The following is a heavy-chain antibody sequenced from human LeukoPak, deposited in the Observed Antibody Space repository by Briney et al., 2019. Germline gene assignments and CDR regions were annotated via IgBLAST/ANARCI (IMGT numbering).Heavy chain of an antibody. J-gene: IGHJ4*02. CDR3: ARGQGVLELPNY. Sequence: TGGSLRLSCAASGFTFSSYAIHWVRQSPGKGLEWVALISYDGSNKYYADSVKGRFTISRDNSKNTLYLQMNSLRAEDTAVYFCARGQGVLELPNYWGQGTLVTVSS. V-gene: IGHV3-30*04. D-gene: IGHD1-7*01. CDR2: ISYDGSNK. CDR1: GFTFSSYA.